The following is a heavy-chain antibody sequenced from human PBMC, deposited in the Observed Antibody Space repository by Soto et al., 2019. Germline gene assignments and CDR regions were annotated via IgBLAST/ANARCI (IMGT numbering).Heavy chain of an antibody. CDR2: ISWDGGST. J-gene: IGHJ6*02. V-gene: IGHV3-43*01. Sequence: GGSLRLSCAASGFTFDDYTMHWVHQAPGKGLEWVSLISWDGGSTYYADSVKGRFTISRDNSKNSLYLQMNSLRTEDTALYYCAKDKEPAAAYYYYGMDVWGQGTTVTVSS. CDR3: AKDKEPAAAYYYYGMDV. D-gene: IGHD2-2*01. CDR1: GFTFDDYT.